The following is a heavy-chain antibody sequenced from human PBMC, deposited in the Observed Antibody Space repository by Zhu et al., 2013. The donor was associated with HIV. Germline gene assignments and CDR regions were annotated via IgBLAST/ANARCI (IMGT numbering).Heavy chain of an antibody. CDR1: GYTFTNHY. V-gene: IGHV1-46*01. D-gene: IGHD6-19*01. Sequence: QVQLVQSGAEVKKPGASINLSCKTSGYTFTNHYMYWVRQAPGQGLEWMGIINPSGGSTTYAQKFQGRVTMTRDASTSTVYMELSSLRSEDTAFYYCARDSQWLPYDGYFEYWGQGTLVTVSS. CDR2: INPSGGST. J-gene: IGHJ4*02. CDR3: ARDSQWLPYDGYFEY.